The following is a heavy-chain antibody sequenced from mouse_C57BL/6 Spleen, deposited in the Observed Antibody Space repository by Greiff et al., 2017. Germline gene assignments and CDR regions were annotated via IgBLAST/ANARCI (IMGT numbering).Heavy chain of an antibody. CDR1: GYAFTNYL. Sequence: QVQLQQSGAELVRPGTSVKVSCKASGYAFTNYLIEWVKQRPGQGLEWIGVINPGSGGTNYNEKFKGKATLTADKSSSTAYMQISSLTSEDSAVYFCSRGGSYGNYEGFAYWGQGTLVTVSA. J-gene: IGHJ3*01. D-gene: IGHD2-1*01. CDR3: SRGGSYGNYEGFAY. V-gene: IGHV1-54*01. CDR2: INPGSGGT.